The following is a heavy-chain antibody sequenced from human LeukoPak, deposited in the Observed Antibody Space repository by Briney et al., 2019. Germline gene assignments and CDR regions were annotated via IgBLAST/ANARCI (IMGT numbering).Heavy chain of an antibody. CDR3: ARTPAEAGTPTHDY. CDR1: GGSFSGNY. V-gene: IGHV4-34*01. CDR2: INHSGST. D-gene: IGHD6-13*01. Sequence: PSETLSLTRAVYGGSFSGNYWSCIRQPPRKGPEWIGEINHSGSTNYNPSLKSRVTISVDTSKNQFSLKLSSVTAADRAVYYCARTPAEAGTPTHDYWGQGTLVTVSS. J-gene: IGHJ4*02.